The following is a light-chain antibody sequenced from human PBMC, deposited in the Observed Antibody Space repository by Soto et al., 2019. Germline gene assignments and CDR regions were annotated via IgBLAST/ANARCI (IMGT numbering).Light chain of an antibody. CDR1: NSDIGSYSR. Sequence: QSALTQPPSVSGSPGQSVTISCTGTNSDIGSYSRVSWYQQPPGTAPKLMIYEVTKRPSGVPDRFSGSKSGNTASLTISGLQAEDEADYYCGLYTGSSTSEVFGGGTKLTVL. V-gene: IGLV2-18*01. J-gene: IGLJ2*01. CDR2: EVT. CDR3: GLYTGSSTSEV.